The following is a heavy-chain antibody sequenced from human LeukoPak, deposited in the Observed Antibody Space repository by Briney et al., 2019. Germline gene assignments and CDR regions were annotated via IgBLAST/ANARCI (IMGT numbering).Heavy chain of an antibody. V-gene: IGHV1-3*01. D-gene: IGHD4-11*01. CDR3: ATTDPSATVGQGSDY. J-gene: IGHJ4*02. CDR2: INAGNGNT. Sequence: ASVKVSCKASGYTFTSYAMHWVRQAPGQRLEWMGWINAGNGNTKYSQKFQGRVTITRDTSASTAYMELSSLRSEDTAVYYCATTDPSATVGQGSDYWGQGTLVTVSS. CDR1: GYTFTSYA.